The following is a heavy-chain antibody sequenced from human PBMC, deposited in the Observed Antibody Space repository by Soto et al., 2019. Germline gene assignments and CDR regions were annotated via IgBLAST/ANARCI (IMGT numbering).Heavy chain of an antibody. D-gene: IGHD3-10*01. J-gene: IGHJ6*02. Sequence: SETLSLTCAVYGGSFSGYYWSWIRQPPGKGLEWIGEINHSGSTNYNPSLKSRVTISVDTSKNQFSLKLSSVTAADTAVYYCARRNYSGSGSYYYYYYAMDVWGQGTTVTVSS. V-gene: IGHV4-34*01. CDR1: GGSFSGYY. CDR3: ARRNYSGSGSYYYYYYAMDV. CDR2: INHSGST.